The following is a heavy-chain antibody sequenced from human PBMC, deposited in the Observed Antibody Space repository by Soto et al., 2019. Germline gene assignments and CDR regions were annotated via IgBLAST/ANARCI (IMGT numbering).Heavy chain of an antibody. D-gene: IGHD3-22*01. CDR3: ARGSTLIVVNHLEY. Sequence: SLILSCAASGFTFSRYEMNWVRHAPGKGLEWVSYISSSGSTIYYADSVKGRFTISRDNAKNSLYLQMNSLRAEDTAVYYCARGSTLIVVNHLEYWGDGTLVTVSS. CDR1: GFTFSRYE. CDR2: ISSSGSTI. V-gene: IGHV3-48*03. J-gene: IGHJ4*01.